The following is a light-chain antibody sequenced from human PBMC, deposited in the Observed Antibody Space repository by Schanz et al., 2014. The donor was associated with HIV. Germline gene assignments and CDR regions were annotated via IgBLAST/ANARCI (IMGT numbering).Light chain of an antibody. CDR3: QHYNNWPPWT. CDR1: QTVSTM. V-gene: IGKV3-15*01. J-gene: IGKJ1*01. Sequence: EIVMTQSPATLSVSPGDTVTLSCRASQTVSTMLDWFQQKPGQAPRLLIYGASTRATGIPARFSGSGSGTDFTLTISRLEPEDFAVYYCQHYNNWPPWTFGQGTKVEIK. CDR2: GAS.